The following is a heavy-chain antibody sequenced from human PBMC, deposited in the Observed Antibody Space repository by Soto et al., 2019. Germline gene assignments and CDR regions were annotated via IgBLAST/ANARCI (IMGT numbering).Heavy chain of an antibody. V-gene: IGHV1-18*01. J-gene: IGHJ4*02. CDR1: GYTFINYG. CDR3: ARASPFLGRDYTAILFDY. CDR2: ISAYNGDT. Sequence: QVQLVQSGAEVKRPGASVKVSCKTSGYTFINYGMSWVRQAPGQGLEWMGWISAYNGDTKNAQKFHGRAIMTHDPSTITAFMELTGLRSDGTALYYRARASPFLGRDYTAILFDYWGQGTLVTVSS. D-gene: IGHD3-10*01.